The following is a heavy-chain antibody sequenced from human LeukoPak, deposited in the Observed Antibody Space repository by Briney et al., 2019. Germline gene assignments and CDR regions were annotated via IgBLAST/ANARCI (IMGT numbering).Heavy chain of an antibody. D-gene: IGHD3-10*01. Sequence: GSLRHSCAASGFTFSSYAMSWVRQPPGKGLEWIGEINHSGSTNYNPSLKSRVTISVDTSKNQFSLKLSSVTAADTAVYYCARQGGSGTEWAYYYYYYMDVWGKGTTVTISS. CDR2: INHSGST. CDR3: ARQGGSGTEWAYYYYYYMDV. J-gene: IGHJ6*03. CDR1: GFTFSSYA. V-gene: IGHV4-34*01.